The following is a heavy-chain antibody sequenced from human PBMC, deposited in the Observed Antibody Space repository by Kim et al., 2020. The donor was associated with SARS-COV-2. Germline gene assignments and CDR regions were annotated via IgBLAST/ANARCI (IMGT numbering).Heavy chain of an antibody. Sequence: SETLSLTCTVSGGSMTNHYWSWIRQAPGKGLEWIGVIYYSGTTKYNPSLRSRVTISLDTSKNQFSLNLNSVTAADTAVYYCGRGPIGDKFDYWGQGTLVTVSS. CDR2: IYYSGTT. J-gene: IGHJ4*02. V-gene: IGHV4-59*11. CDR1: GGSMTNHY. D-gene: IGHD3-16*02. CDR3: GRGPIGDKFDY.